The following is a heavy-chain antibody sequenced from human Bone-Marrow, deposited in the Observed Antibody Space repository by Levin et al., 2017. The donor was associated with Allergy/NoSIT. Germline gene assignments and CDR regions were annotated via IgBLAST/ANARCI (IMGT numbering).Heavy chain of an antibody. CDR2: ISGSGGST. J-gene: IGHJ4*02. D-gene: IGHD2-15*01. Sequence: GGSLRLSCAASGFTFSSYAMSWVRQAPGKGLEWVSAISGSGGSTYYADSVKGRFTISRDNSKNTLYLQMNSLRAEDTAVYYCAKDDEVVVVAATRGPFDYWGQGTLVTVSS. CDR3: AKDDEVVVVAATRGPFDY. V-gene: IGHV3-23*01. CDR1: GFTFSSYA.